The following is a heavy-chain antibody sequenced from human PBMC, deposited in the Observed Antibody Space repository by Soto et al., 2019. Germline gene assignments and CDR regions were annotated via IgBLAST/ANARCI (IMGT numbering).Heavy chain of an antibody. CDR2: ISDGGDLI. Sequence: EVQLLESGGGLVQPGGSLRVSCAASGFPFSNHAMSWVRQAPGKGLEWVSGISDGGDLIYYADSVKGRFSMSRDNSENMLYLQMTNLRAEDTAIYFCAKSQGTGLAAKNFDFWGQGTLVTVAS. CDR1: GFPFSNHA. V-gene: IGHV3-23*01. J-gene: IGHJ4*02. CDR3: AKSQGTGLAAKNFDF. D-gene: IGHD2-15*01.